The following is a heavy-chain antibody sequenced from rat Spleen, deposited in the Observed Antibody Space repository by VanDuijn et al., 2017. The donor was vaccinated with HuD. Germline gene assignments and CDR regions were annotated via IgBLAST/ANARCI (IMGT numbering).Heavy chain of an antibody. CDR2: ITNTGNST. D-gene: IGHD1-10*01. V-gene: IGHV5-31*01. CDR3: TRGGNYDFDY. J-gene: IGHJ2*01. Sequence: EVQLEESGGGLVQPGRSLKLSCVASGFTFNNYWMTWIRQAPGKGLEWVASITNTGNSTYYQASVKGRFTISRDNAKSTLYLQMNSLRSEDTATHYCTRGGNYDFDYWGQGVMVTVSS. CDR1: GFTFNNYW.